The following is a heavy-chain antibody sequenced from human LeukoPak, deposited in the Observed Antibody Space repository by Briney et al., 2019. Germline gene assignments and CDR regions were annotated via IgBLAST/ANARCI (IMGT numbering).Heavy chain of an antibody. CDR1: GYTFTSYY. J-gene: IGHJ4*02. V-gene: IGHV1-46*01. CDR3: ARGRGSIGLLGEFDY. CDR2: INPSGGTT. Sequence: GASVKVSCKASGYTFTSYYLHWVRQAPGQGLEWMGIINPSGGTTSYAQNFQGRLTVTRDTSTSTVYMELSSLRSEDTAVYYCARGRGSIGLLGEFDYWGQGTLVTVSS. D-gene: IGHD3-22*01.